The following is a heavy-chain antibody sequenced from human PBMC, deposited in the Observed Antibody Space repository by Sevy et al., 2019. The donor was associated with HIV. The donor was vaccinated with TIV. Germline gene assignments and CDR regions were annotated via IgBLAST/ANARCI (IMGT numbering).Heavy chain of an antibody. CDR2: ISAYNGNT. Sequence: ASVKVSCKASGYTFTSYGISWVRQAPGQGLEWMGWISAYNGNTNYAQKLQGRVTMATDTSTSTAYMELRSLRSDDTAVYYCAREEQWLARGGAFDIWGQGTMVTVSS. J-gene: IGHJ3*02. D-gene: IGHD6-19*01. V-gene: IGHV1-18*01. CDR1: GYTFTSYG. CDR3: AREEQWLARGGAFDI.